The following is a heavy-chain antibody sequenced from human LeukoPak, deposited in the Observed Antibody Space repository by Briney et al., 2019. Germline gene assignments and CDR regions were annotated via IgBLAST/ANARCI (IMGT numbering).Heavy chain of an antibody. CDR1: GFTFSDFA. Sequence: QPGGSLRLSCAASGFTFSDFAMSWVRQAPGKGLEWVSGTIGSGATTFYADSVKGRFTISRDNAKNSLYLQMNSLRAEDTAVYYCAREAYDNWNEGLDYWGQGTLVTVSS. V-gene: IGHV3-23*01. D-gene: IGHD1-20*01. CDR3: AREAYDNWNEGLDY. CDR2: TIGSGATT. J-gene: IGHJ4*02.